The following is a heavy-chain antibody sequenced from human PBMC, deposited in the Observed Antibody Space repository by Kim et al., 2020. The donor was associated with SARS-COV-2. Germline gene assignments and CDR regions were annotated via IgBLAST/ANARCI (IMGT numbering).Heavy chain of an antibody. V-gene: IGHV5-51*01. Sequence: GESLKISCKGSGYSFTSYWIGWVRQMPGKGLEWMGIIYPGDSDTRNSPSFQGQVTISADKSISTAYLQWSSLKASDTAMYYCARRAAAPTDAFDIWGQGTMVTVSS. CDR1: GYSFTSYW. CDR3: ARRAAAPTDAFDI. D-gene: IGHD6-13*01. J-gene: IGHJ3*02. CDR2: IYPGDSDT.